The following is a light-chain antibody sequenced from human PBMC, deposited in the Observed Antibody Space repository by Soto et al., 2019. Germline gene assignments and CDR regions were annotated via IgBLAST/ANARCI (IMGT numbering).Light chain of an antibody. CDR3: SSYTAGGTI. CDR1: SSDVGAYNY. V-gene: IGLV2-14*01. CDR2: EVS. J-gene: IGLJ1*01. Sequence: QSVLTQPASVSGSPGQSITISCTGTSSDVGAYNYVSWYQQHPGKAPKLMISEVSNRPSGVSNRFSGSKSGNTASLTISGLQAEDEADYYCSSYTAGGTIFGTGTKLTVL.